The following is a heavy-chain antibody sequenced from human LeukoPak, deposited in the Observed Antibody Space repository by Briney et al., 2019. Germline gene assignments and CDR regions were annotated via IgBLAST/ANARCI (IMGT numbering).Heavy chain of an antibody. CDR2: VWYDGSKK. CDR1: GFTFSSYG. D-gene: IGHD1-26*01. Sequence: QPGGSLRLSCAASGFTFSSYGMHWVRQAPGKGLEWVAVVWYDGSKKYSADSVKGRITISRDDSKNTLYLQMNSLRAEDTAVYYCAKDSAERWELQWIDYWGQGTLVTVSS. J-gene: IGHJ4*02. CDR3: AKDSAERWELQWIDY. V-gene: IGHV3-30*02.